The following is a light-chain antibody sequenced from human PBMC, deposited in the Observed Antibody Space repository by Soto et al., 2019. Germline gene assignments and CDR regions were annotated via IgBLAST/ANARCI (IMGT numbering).Light chain of an antibody. J-gene: IGLJ2*01. CDR2: EVT. CDR1: SSDVGGYNY. Sequence: LTQPPSASGSPGQSVTISCTGTSSDVGGYNYVSWYQQHPGKAPKLMIYEVTKRPSGVPDRFSGSKSGNTASLTVSGLQAEDEADYYCSSYAGSNNFVVFGGGTKVTVL. V-gene: IGLV2-8*01. CDR3: SSYAGSNNFVV.